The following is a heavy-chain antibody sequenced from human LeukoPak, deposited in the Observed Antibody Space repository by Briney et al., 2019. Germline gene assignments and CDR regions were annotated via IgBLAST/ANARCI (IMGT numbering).Heavy chain of an antibody. J-gene: IGHJ4*02. D-gene: IGHD5-18*01. CDR3: ARASYSYGYHCLDY. V-gene: IGHV3-74*01. CDR2: INSDGSST. CDR1: GFTFSSYW. Sequence: QPGGSLRLSCAASGFTFSSYWMHWIRQAPGKGLVWVSRINSDGSSTSYADSVKGRFTISRDNAKNTLYLQMNSLRAEDTAVSYCARASYSYGYHCLDYWGQGTLVTVSS.